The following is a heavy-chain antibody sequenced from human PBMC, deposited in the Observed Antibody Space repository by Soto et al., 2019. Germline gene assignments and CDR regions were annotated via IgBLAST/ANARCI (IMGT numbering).Heavy chain of an antibody. CDR2: IWYDGSNE. Sequence: QVQLVESGGGVVQPGRSLRLSCAASGFTFSGYGMHWVRQAPGKGLEWVAVIWYDGSNENYADTVKGRFTISRDNSKNTLYLRMNSLRDEDTAGYYCARRFSSGWYADYWGQGTLVTVSS. CDR1: GFTFSGYG. J-gene: IGHJ4*02. CDR3: ARRFSSGWYADY. V-gene: IGHV3-33*01. D-gene: IGHD6-19*01.